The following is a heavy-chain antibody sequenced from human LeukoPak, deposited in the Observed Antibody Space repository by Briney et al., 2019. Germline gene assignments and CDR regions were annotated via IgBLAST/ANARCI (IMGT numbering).Heavy chain of an antibody. Sequence: SETLSLTCTVSGGSISSYYWSWIRQPAGKGLEWIGRIYTSGSTNYNPSLKSRVTTSVDTSKNQFSLKLSSVTAADTAVYFCARERSMVRGVSWFDPWGQGTLVTVSS. CDR1: GGSISSYY. J-gene: IGHJ5*02. D-gene: IGHD3-10*01. CDR3: ARERSMVRGVSWFDP. V-gene: IGHV4-4*07. CDR2: IYTSGST.